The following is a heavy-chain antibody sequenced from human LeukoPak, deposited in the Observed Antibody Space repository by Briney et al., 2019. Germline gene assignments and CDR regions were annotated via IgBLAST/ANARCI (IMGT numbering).Heavy chain of an antibody. D-gene: IGHD3-9*01. CDR1: GGSFSGYY. V-gene: IGHV4-59*12. Sequence: PSETLSLTCAVYGGSFSGYYWSWIRQPPGKGLEWIAYIYYSGSTNYNPSLKSRVTISVDTSKNQFSLQLNSVTPEDTAVYYCARGVLRRYFDWLPQTPYYYYYMDVWGKGTTVTISS. CDR2: IYYSGST. J-gene: IGHJ6*03. CDR3: ARGVLRRYFDWLPQTPYYYYYMDV.